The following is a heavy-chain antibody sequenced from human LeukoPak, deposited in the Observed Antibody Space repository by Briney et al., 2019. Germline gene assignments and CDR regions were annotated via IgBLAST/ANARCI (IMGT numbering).Heavy chain of an antibody. CDR2: IRGSGGST. D-gene: IGHD4-17*01. CDR1: GFTFSSYA. J-gene: IGHJ4*02. V-gene: IGHV3-23*01. Sequence: GGSLRLSCAASGFTFSSYAMSWVRQTPGKGLEWVSAIRGSGGSTYYADSVKGRFTISRDNSKNTLYLQMNSLRAEDTAVYYCAKNRDYVSFDYWGQGTLVTVSS. CDR3: AKNRDYVSFDY.